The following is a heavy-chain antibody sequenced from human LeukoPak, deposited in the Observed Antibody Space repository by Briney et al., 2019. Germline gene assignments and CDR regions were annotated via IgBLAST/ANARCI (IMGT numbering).Heavy chain of an antibody. CDR2: IYYGGST. D-gene: IGHD4-11*01. V-gene: IGHV4-59*01. Sequence: PSETLSLTCTVSGGSISTYYWSWIRQPPGKGLEWIGYIYYGGSTNYNPSLKSRVTISVDTSKTQFSLKLSSVTAADTAVYYCARGTRQSSNHYFDYWGQGTLVTVSS. CDR1: GGSISTYY. J-gene: IGHJ4*02. CDR3: ARGTRQSSNHYFDY.